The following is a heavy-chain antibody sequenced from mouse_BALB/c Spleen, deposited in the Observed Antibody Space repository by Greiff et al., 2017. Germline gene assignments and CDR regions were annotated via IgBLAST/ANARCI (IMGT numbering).Heavy chain of an antibody. CDR2: INPYNGDT. Sequence: EVQLQQSGPELVKPGASVKISCKASGYSFTGYFMNWVMQSHGKSLEWIGRINPYNGDTFYNQKFKGKATLTVDKSSSTAHMELRSLASEDSAVYYCAMGAWFAYWGQGTLVTVSA. CDR1: GYSFTGYF. V-gene: IGHV1-20*02. J-gene: IGHJ3*01. CDR3: AMGAWFAY.